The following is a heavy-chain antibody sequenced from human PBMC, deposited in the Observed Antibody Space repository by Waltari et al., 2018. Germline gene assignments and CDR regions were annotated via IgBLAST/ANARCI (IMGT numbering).Heavy chain of an antibody. CDR2: IYHSGST. CDR1: GYSISSGYY. V-gene: IGHV4-38-2*01. CDR3: ASPMTTVTPDAFDI. Sequence: QVQLQESGPGLVKPSETLSLTCAVSGYSISSGYYWGWIRQPPGKGLEWIGSIYHSGSTYYNPARKSRVTISVDTSKNQFSLKLSSVTAADTAVYYCASPMTTVTPDAFDIWGQGTMVTVSS. D-gene: IGHD4-17*01. J-gene: IGHJ3*02.